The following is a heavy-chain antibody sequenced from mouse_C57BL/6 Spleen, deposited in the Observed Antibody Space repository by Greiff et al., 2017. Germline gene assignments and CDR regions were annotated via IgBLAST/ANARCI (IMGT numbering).Heavy chain of an antibody. CDR1: GYSITSDY. CDR2: ISYSGST. CDR3: ARVSSGYGYAMDY. V-gene: IGHV3-8*01. D-gene: IGHD3-2*02. Sequence: EVKLEESGPGLAKPSQTLSLTCSVTGYSITSDYWNWIRKFPGNKLEYMGYISYSGSTYYNPSLKSRISITRDTSKNQYYLQLNSVTTEDTATYYCARVSSGYGYAMDYWGQGTSVTVSS. J-gene: IGHJ4*01.